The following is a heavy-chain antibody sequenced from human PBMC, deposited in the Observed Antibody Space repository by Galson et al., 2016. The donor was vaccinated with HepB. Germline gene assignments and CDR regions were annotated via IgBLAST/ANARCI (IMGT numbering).Heavy chain of an antibody. Sequence: SVKVSCKASGFTFSSSTVQRVRQARGQRLEWIGWIGVGSGDIRYAQKFQERVTITSDTSTSTAYMELSSLRSEDTAVYYCAADYHDTYFDPWGQGTLVTVSS. CDR3: AADYHDTYFDP. CDR1: GFTFSSST. V-gene: IGHV1-58*01. J-gene: IGHJ5*02. CDR2: IGVGSGDI. D-gene: IGHD3-16*02.